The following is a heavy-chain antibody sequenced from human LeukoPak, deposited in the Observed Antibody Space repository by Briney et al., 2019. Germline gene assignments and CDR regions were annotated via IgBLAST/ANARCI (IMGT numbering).Heavy chain of an antibody. D-gene: IGHD1-26*01. J-gene: IGHJ4*02. CDR2: ISGSGAST. CDR1: GFTFSTNA. Sequence: GGSLRLSCLTSGFTFSTNAMSWVRQAPGKGLEWISGISGSGASTYYADSVTGRFTISRDNSRNTLYLRMNSLRGDDTAVYYCAKDVGKWESLHFFDYWGQGTLVTVSS. CDR3: AKDVGKWESLHFFDY. V-gene: IGHV3-23*01.